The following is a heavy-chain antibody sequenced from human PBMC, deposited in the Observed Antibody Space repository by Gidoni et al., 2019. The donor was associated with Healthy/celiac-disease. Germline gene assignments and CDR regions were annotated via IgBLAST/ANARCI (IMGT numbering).Heavy chain of an antibody. D-gene: IGHD2-2*02. V-gene: IGHV3-64*01. CDR2: ISSNGGST. Sequence: EVQLVESGGGLVQPGGSLRVSCAASVFTFSSYAMHWVRQAPGKGLEYVSAISSNGGSTYYANSVKGRFTISRDNSKNTLYLQMGSLRAEDMAVYYCARHCSSTSCYSPDAFDIWGQGTMVTVSS. J-gene: IGHJ3*02. CDR1: VFTFSSYA. CDR3: ARHCSSTSCYSPDAFDI.